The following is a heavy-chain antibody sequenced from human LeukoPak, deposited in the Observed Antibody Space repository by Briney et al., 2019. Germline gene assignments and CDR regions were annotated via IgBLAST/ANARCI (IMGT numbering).Heavy chain of an antibody. Sequence: PGGSLRLSCAASGFTFSGYIMNWVRQAPGKGLEWVSFIGSTGNPIYYADSVKGRFTVSRDNAKNSLYLQMNSLRAEDTAVYYCARDQWLDYWGQGTLVTVSS. V-gene: IGHV3-48*01. CDR1: GFTFSGYI. D-gene: IGHD6-19*01. CDR3: ARDQWLDY. CDR2: IGSTGNPI. J-gene: IGHJ4*02.